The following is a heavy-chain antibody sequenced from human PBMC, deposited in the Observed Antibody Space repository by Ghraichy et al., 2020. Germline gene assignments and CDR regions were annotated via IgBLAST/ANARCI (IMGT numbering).Heavy chain of an antibody. D-gene: IGHD5-24*01. CDR3: ARDGTKRWLQQNWFDP. Sequence: SQTLSLTCTVSGYSISSGYYWGWIRQPPGKGLEWIGSIYHSGITYYNPSLKSRVTISVDTSKNQFSLKLSSVTAADTAVYYCARDGTKRWLQQNWFDPWGQGTLVTVSS. V-gene: IGHV4-38-2*02. CDR2: IYHSGIT. J-gene: IGHJ5*02. CDR1: GYSISSGYY.